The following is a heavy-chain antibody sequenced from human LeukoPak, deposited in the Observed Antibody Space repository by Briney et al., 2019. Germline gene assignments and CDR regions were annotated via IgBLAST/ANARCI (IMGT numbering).Heavy chain of an antibody. CDR1: GGSISSYH. Sequence: SETLSLTCTVSGGSISSYHWSWIRQPPGKGLEWIGDTYNSGSTNYNPSLKSRVTISLDTSKNQFSLKVSSVTAADTAVYYCARGRVGGNYWGQGTLVTVSS. D-gene: IGHD1-1*01. CDR3: ARGRVGGNY. V-gene: IGHV4-59*01. CDR2: TYNSGST. J-gene: IGHJ4*02.